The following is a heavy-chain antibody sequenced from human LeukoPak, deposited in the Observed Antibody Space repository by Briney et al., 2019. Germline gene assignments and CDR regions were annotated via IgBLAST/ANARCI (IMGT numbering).Heavy chain of an antibody. Sequence: PGGSLRLSCTASKFTFSNYGMQWVRQAPGKGLEWVAVISSDGGTKYYADSVKGRFTLSRDNAKNSLYLQMSNLRAEDTAVYFCARGGGLDVWGQGATVTVSS. J-gene: IGHJ6*02. CDR3: ARGGGLDV. CDR1: KFTFSNYG. V-gene: IGHV3-30*03. CDR2: ISSDGGTK. D-gene: IGHD3-16*01.